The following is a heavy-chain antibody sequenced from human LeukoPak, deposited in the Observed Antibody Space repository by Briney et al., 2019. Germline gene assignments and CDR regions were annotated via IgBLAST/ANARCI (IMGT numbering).Heavy chain of an antibody. D-gene: IGHD1-1*01. V-gene: IGHV6-1*01. J-gene: IGHJ4*02. Sequence: SQTPPLTCAISGDSVSSNSAAWNWIRQSPSRGLEWLGRTYYRSKWYTYYAVSVKSRISINRDTSKNQISLQLNSVTPEDTAVYYCARSTGPIDYWGQGTLVTVSS. CDR1: GDSVSSNSAA. CDR3: ARSTGPIDY. CDR2: TYYRSKWYT.